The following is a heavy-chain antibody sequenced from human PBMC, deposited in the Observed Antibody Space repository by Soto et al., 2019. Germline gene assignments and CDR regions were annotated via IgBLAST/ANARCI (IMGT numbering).Heavy chain of an antibody. D-gene: IGHD3-3*01. V-gene: IGHV1-3*01. CDR1: GYTFTSYA. Sequence: ASVKVSCKASGYTFTSYAMHWVRQAPGQRLEWMGWINAGNGNTKYSQKFQGRVTITRDTSASTAYMELSSLRSEDTAVYYCARGPGGDFWSGYYHYYYGMDVWGQXTTVTGSS. J-gene: IGHJ6*02. CDR2: INAGNGNT. CDR3: ARGPGGDFWSGYYHYYYGMDV.